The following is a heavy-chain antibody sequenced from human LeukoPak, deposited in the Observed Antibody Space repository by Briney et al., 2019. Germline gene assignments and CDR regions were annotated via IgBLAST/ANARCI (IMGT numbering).Heavy chain of an antibody. Sequence: PSQTLSLTCTVSGGSISSGDYYWSWIRQPPGKGLVWIGYIYYSGSTYYNPSLKSRVTISVDTSKNQFSLKLSSVTAADTAVYYRARDLAAAEVFFDYWGQGTLVTVSS. CDR3: ARDLAAAEVFFDY. CDR2: IYYSGST. D-gene: IGHD6-13*01. J-gene: IGHJ4*02. CDR1: GGSISSGDYY. V-gene: IGHV4-30-4*01.